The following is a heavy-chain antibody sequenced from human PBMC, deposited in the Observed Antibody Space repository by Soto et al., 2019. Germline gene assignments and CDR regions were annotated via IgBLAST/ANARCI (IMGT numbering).Heavy chain of an antibody. V-gene: IGHV6-1*01. CDR1: GDSVSSNSAA. Sequence: PSQTLSLTCAISGDSVSSNSAAWNWIRQSPSRGLEWLGRTFYRSKWYNDYAISVKSRITINPDTSKNQFSLHLNSVTPEDTAVYYCARYCSGGSCQGVDGMGVWGQGTTVTVSS. J-gene: IGHJ6*02. D-gene: IGHD2-15*01. CDR3: ARYCSGGSCQGVDGMGV. CDR2: TFYRSKWYN.